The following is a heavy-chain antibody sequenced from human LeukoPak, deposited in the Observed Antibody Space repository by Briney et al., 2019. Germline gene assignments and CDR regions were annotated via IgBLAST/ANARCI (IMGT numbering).Heavy chain of an antibody. CDR1: GGSISSHY. V-gene: IGHV4-59*11. CDR3: GRDALVGYFSYYYMDV. CDR2: ISNSGST. D-gene: IGHD2-15*01. Sequence: SETLSPTCTVSGGSISSHYWTWIRQSPVEGLEWIGDISNSGSTSYNPSLKSRVTISIDTSKNQFSLKLSSVTAADTAVYYCGRDALVGYFSYYYMDVWGKGTTVTVSS. J-gene: IGHJ6*03.